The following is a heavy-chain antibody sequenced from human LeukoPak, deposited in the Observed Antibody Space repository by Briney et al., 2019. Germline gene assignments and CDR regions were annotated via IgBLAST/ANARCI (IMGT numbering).Heavy chain of an antibody. Sequence: PGGSLRLSCAASGFTFSDYYMSWIRHAPGKGLEWVSYISSSGSTIYYADSVKGRFTISRDNSKNTLSLQMSSLRAEDTAVYYCAKSATVGIKAPFDCWGQGALVTVS. J-gene: IGHJ4*02. CDR2: ISSSGSTI. D-gene: IGHD1-26*01. CDR3: AKSATVGIKAPFDC. V-gene: IGHV3-11*01. CDR1: GFTFSDYY.